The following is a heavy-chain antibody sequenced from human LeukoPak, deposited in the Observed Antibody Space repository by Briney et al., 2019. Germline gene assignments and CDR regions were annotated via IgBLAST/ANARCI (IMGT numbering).Heavy chain of an antibody. CDR2: IYPGDSDT. CDR3: ARYSSSWYWYFDY. V-gene: IGHV5-51*01. CDR1: GYSFTSYW. D-gene: IGHD6-13*01. J-gene: IGHJ4*02. Sequence: GEALKISCKGSGYSFTSYWIGWVRQMPGKGLEWMGIIYPGDSDTRYSPSFQGQVTISADKSISTAYLQWSSLKASDTAMYYCARYSSSWYWYFDYWGQGTLVTVSS.